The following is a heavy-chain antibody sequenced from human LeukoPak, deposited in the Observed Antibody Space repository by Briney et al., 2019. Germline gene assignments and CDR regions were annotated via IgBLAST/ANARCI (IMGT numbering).Heavy chain of an antibody. CDR2: IYHTGST. D-gene: IGHD3-10*01. V-gene: IGHV4-38-2*01. CDR3: ARAGWIITSGIDH. CDR1: GYSISRGYY. Sequence: SETLSLTCAVSGYSISRGYYWSWIRQPPGEGLEWTGTIYHTGSTYYNPSLESRVTISVDTSKNEFSLNLNSVTAANTAVYYCARAGWIITSGIDHWGQGALVTVSS. J-gene: IGHJ4*02.